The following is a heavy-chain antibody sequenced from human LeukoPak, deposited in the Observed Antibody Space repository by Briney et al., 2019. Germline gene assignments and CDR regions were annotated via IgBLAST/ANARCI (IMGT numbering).Heavy chain of an antibody. CDR2: TYYRAKWYN. J-gene: IGHJ4*02. CDR1: GDSVASNSAA. V-gene: IGHV6-1*01. D-gene: IGHD6-19*01. CDR3: ARGTRYSSGWTFDY. Sequence: SQTLSLTCAISGDSVASNSAAWNWIRQSPSRGLEWLGRTYYRAKWYNDYAVLVKSRITINADTSKKQIYLQMNSVTPEDTAVYYCARGTRYSSGWTFDYWGQGTLVTVSS.